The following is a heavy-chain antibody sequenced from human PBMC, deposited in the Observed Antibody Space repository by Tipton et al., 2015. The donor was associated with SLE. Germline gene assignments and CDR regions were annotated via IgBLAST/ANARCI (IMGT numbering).Heavy chain of an antibody. CDR1: GGSISSGSYY. J-gene: IGHJ6*02. D-gene: IGHD3-10*01. CDR2: IYTSGST. CDR3: ARQLWFGELLDPPYYYYYGMDV. V-gene: IGHV4-61*09. Sequence: TLSLTCTVSGGSISSGSYYWSWIRQPAGKGLEWIGYIYTSGSTYYNPSLKSRVTISVDTSKNQFSLKLSSVTAADTAVYYCARQLWFGELLDPPYYYYYGMDVWGQGTTVTVSS.